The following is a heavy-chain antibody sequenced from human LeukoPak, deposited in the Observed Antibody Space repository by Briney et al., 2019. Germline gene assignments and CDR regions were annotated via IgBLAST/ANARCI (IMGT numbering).Heavy chain of an antibody. D-gene: IGHD7-27*01. CDR3: ARDHSTADTSSWWLDP. CDR1: GYTFTGHW. J-gene: IGHJ5*02. V-gene: IGHV1-46*01. Sequence: ASVKVSCKTFGYTFTGHWMHWVRQAPGQGLEWMGIINPDYGTTLYAQKFRGRITVTRDTSSSTVYMELNSLTSEDTALYYCARDHSTADTSSWWLDPWGQGTLVTVSS. CDR2: INPDYGTT.